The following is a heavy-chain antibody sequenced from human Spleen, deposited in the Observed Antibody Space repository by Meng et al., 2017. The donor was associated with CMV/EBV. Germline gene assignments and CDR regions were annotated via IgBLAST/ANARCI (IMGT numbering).Heavy chain of an antibody. D-gene: IGHD3-16*01. CDR2: INHSGST. Sequence: GSLRLSCAVYGGSFSGYYWSWIRQPPGKGLEWIGEINHSGSTNYNPSLKSRVTISVDTSKNQFSLKLSSVTAADTAVYYCARDLNDRVWLLSYYYYGMDVWGQGTTVTVSS. J-gene: IGHJ6*02. CDR1: GGSFSGYY. CDR3: ARDLNDRVWLLSYYYYGMDV. V-gene: IGHV4-34*01.